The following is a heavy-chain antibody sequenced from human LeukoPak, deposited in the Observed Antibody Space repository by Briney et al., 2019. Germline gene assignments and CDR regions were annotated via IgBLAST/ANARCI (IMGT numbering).Heavy chain of an antibody. CDR2: ISSSSSYI. Sequence: PGGSLGLSCAASGFTFSSYSMNWVRQAPGKGLEWVSSISSSSSYIYYADSVKGRFTISRDNAKNSLYLQMNSLRAEDTAVYYCVMVGKGITIFGVEEDYYMDVWGKGTTVTVSS. CDR3: VMVGKGITIFGVEEDYYMDV. J-gene: IGHJ6*03. CDR1: GFTFSSYS. V-gene: IGHV3-21*01. D-gene: IGHD3-3*01.